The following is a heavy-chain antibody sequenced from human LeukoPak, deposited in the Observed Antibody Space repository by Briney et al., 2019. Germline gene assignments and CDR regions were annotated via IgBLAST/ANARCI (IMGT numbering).Heavy chain of an antibody. CDR1: GFTFSSYS. CDR3: ARQECSGGSCYFEF. J-gene: IGHJ4*02. CDR2: ISSSSSTI. D-gene: IGHD2-15*01. V-gene: IGHV3-48*01. Sequence: PGGSLRLSCAASGFTFSSYSMNWVRQAPGKGLEWVSYISSSSSTIYYADSVKGRFTISRDNAKNSLYLHMNSLRAEDTAVYYCARQECSGGSCYFEFGAQNTLDSVPS.